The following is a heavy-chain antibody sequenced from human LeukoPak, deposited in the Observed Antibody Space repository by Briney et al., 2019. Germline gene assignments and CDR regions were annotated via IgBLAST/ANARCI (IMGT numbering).Heavy chain of an antibody. CDR1: GYTFTGYY. V-gene: IGHV1-2*02. D-gene: IGHD2-2*01. Sequence: ASVKVSCKASGYTFTGYYMHWVRQAPGQGLEWMGWINPNSGGTNYAQKFQGRVTMTRDTSISTAYMELSRLRSDDTAVYYCVRDKEYQLPYYYYYYMDVWGKGTTVTVSS. CDR3: VRDKEYQLPYYYYYYMDV. J-gene: IGHJ6*03. CDR2: INPNSGGT.